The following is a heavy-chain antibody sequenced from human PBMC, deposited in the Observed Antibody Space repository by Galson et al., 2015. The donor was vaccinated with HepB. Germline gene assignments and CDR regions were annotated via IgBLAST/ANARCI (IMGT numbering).Heavy chain of an antibody. J-gene: IGHJ6*02. Sequence: SLRLSCAASGFTFDDYAMHWVRQAPGKGLEWASGISWNSGSIGYADSVKGRFTISRDNAKNSLYLQMNSLRAEDTALYYCAKDPYSSSWRGGMDVWGQGTTVTVSS. V-gene: IGHV3-9*01. CDR1: GFTFDDYA. D-gene: IGHD6-13*01. CDR3: AKDPYSSSWRGGMDV. CDR2: ISWNSGSI.